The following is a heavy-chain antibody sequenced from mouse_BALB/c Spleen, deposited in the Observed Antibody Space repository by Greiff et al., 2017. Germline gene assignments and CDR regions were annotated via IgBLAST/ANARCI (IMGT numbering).Heavy chain of an antibody. D-gene: IGHD1-1*01. CDR2: ISYSGST. J-gene: IGHJ3*01. CDR1: GYSITSDYA. CDR3: ARDSLYYYGSSPWFAD. Sequence: EVQLVESGPGLVKPSQSLSLTCTVTGYSITSDYAWNWIRQFPGNKLEWMGYISYSGSTSYNPSLTSRISITRDTSKNQFFLQLNSVTTEDTATYYCARDSLYYYGSSPWFADWGQGTLVTVSA. V-gene: IGHV3-2*02.